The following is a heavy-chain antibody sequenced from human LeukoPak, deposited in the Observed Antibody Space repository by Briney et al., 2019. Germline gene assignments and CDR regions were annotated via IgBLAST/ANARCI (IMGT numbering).Heavy chain of an antibody. CDR1: GDSMSTSY. J-gene: IGHJ4*02. CDR2: FYHRGT. V-gene: IGHV4-59*01. Sequence: PSETLSLTCTVSGDSMSTSYWSWIRQPLGKGLEWIGYFYHRGTDYNPSLKSRVTISGDMSNNQFSLKLSSVTAADTAIYYCARGWRGDHFGYWGQGTLVSVSS. CDR3: ARGWRGDHFGY. D-gene: IGHD3-16*01.